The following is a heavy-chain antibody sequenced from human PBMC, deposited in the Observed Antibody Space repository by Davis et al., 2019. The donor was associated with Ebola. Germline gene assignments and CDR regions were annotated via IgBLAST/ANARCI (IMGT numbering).Heavy chain of an antibody. V-gene: IGHV3-48*02. J-gene: IGHJ4*02. CDR2: ISSSSTI. CDR3: ASQYSDYDIADY. CDR1: GFTFSSYS. D-gene: IGHD5-12*01. Sequence: PGGSLRLSCAASGFTFSSYSMNWVRQAPGKGLEWVSYISSSSTIYYADSVKGRFTISRDNAKNSLYLQMNSLRDEDTAVYYCASQYSDYDIADYWGQGTLVTVSS.